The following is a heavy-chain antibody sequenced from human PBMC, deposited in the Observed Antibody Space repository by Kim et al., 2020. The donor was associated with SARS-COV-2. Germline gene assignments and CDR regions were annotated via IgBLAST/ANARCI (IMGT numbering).Heavy chain of an antibody. J-gene: IGHJ6*02. D-gene: IGHD2-2*01. V-gene: IGHV1-69*13. CDR2: IIPIFGTA. Sequence: SVKVSCKASGGTFSSYAISWVRQAPGQGLEWMGGIIPIFGTANYAQKFQGRVTSTADESTSTAYMELSSLRSEDTAVYYCARVGPYCSSTSCYGFYYYGMDVWGQGTTVTVSS. CDR1: GGTFSSYA. CDR3: ARVGPYCSSTSCYGFYYYGMDV.